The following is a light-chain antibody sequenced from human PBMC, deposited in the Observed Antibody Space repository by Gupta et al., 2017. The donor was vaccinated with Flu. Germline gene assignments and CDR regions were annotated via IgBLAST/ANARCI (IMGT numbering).Light chain of an antibody. CDR3: QQYRHSPRLS. CDR1: QSVSSSF. V-gene: IGKV3-20*01. J-gene: IGKJ4*01. CDR2: ATS. Sequence: LFLSPGETATLSCRASQSVSSSFLAWYQQKPGQAPRLLIYATSSRATGIPGRFSGSGSGTDFTLTISRLEPEDFAVYYCQQYRHSPRLSFGGGTKVEI.